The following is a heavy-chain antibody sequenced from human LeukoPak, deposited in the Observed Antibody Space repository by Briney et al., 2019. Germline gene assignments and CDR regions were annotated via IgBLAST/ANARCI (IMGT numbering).Heavy chain of an antibody. CDR3: ARGGHYDFWSGYSSISPFDY. CDR1: GFTFSSYW. CDR2: INSDGSST. D-gene: IGHD3-3*01. Sequence: GGSLRLSCAASGFTFSSYWMHWVRQAPGKGLVWVSRINSDGSSTSYADSVKGRFTISRDNAKNTLYLQMNSLRAEDTAVYYCARGGHYDFWSGYSSISPFDYWGQGTLVTVSS. J-gene: IGHJ4*02. V-gene: IGHV3-74*01.